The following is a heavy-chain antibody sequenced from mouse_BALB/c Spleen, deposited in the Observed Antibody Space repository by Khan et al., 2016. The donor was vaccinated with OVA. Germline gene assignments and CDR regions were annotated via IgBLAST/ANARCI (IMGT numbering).Heavy chain of an antibody. V-gene: IGHV9-1*02. CDR1: GYTFTNYG. CDR3: ARGASDWYFDV. CDR2: INTYTGEP. J-gene: IGHJ1*01. Sequence: QIQLVQSGPELKKPGETVKISCKASGYTFTNYGMNWVKQAPGKGLKWMGWINTYTGEPTYTDDFKGRFAFSLENSASTAYLQLNNLKNEDMAAYFGARGASDWYFDVWGAGTTVTVSS.